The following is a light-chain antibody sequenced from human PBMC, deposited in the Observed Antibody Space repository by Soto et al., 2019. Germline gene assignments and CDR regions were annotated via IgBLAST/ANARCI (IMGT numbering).Light chain of an antibody. CDR1: SRDVGSYNY. J-gene: IGLJ2*01. Sequence: QSALTQPASMSGSPGQSITISCTGTSRDVGSYNYVSWYQQHPGKAPKLMIYEVSNRPSGVSNRFSGSKSGNTASLTISGLQAEDEADYYCSSYRSSSTLGVFGGGTKVTVL. CDR2: EVS. V-gene: IGLV2-14*01. CDR3: SSYRSSSTLGV.